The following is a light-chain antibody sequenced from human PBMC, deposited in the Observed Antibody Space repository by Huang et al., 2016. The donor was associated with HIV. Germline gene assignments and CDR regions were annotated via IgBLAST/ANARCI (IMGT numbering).Light chain of an antibody. CDR1: QSISSY. V-gene: IGKV1-39*01. Sequence: RVTITCRASQSISSYLNWYQQKPGKAPKLLIYAASSLQSGVPSRFSGSGSGTDFTLTISSLQPEDFATYYCQQSYSTPVTFGGGTKVEIK. J-gene: IGKJ4*01. CDR2: AAS. CDR3: QQSYSTPVT.